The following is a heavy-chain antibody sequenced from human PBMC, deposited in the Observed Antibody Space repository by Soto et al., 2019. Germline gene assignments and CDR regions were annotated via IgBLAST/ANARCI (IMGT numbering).Heavy chain of an antibody. D-gene: IGHD3-10*01. J-gene: IGHJ5*02. V-gene: IGHV4-39*02. CDR2: IYYSGST. CDR3: TTDGYYYGSGSYLTSPIDP. Sequence: PSETLSLTCTVSGGSISSNSYYWGWIRQPPGEGLEWIGSIYYSGSTYYNPSLKSRVTISVDTSKNQFSLKLSSVTAADTAVYYCTTDGYYYGSGSYLTSPIDPWGQGTLVTVSS. CDR1: GGSISSNSYY.